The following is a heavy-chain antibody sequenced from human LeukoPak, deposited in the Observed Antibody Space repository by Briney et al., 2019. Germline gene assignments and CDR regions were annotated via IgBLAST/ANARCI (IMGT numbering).Heavy chain of an antibody. CDR2: IYYSGST. J-gene: IGHJ4*02. V-gene: IGHV4-59*01. CDR1: GGSSSSYY. CDR3: AREGRYYFDY. D-gene: IGHD3-16*02. Sequence: SSDTLSLTCTVSGGSSSSYYWSWIRQPRGKGLEWIGYIYYSGSTNYNPSVKSRVTISVDTSKNQFSLKLSSVTAADTAVYYCAREGRYYFDYWGQGTLVTVSS.